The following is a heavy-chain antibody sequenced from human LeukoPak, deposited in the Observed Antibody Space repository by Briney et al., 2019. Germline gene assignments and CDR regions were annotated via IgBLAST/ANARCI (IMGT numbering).Heavy chain of an antibody. CDR1: GGSISTFY. D-gene: IGHD3-3*01. V-gene: IGHV4-59*08. CDR3: ARHGPLYDIWSAQFYFDY. J-gene: IGHJ4*02. CDR2: IYYSGTT. Sequence: KPSETLSLTCTVSGGSISTFYWSWIRQHPGKGLEWIGYIYYSGTTNYNPSLKSRVTISVDMSKSQFFLTLSSVTAADTALYYCARHGPLYDIWSAQFYFDYWGQGTLVAVSS.